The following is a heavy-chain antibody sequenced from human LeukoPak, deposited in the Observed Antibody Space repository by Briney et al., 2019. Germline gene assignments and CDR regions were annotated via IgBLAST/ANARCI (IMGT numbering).Heavy chain of an antibody. J-gene: IGHJ6*02. V-gene: IGHV1-69*01. D-gene: IGHD2-2*01. CDR3: ARGLHSSSYGYGMDF. Sequence: SVKVSCKVSGGPFTGHGISWVRQAPGAGLEWMGGITAIYETTNYAERFQGRVTMTADESTSTFYMELSSLRSEDTAVYYCARGLHSSSYGYGMDFWGQGTTVTVSS. CDR1: GGPFTGHG. CDR2: ITAIYETT.